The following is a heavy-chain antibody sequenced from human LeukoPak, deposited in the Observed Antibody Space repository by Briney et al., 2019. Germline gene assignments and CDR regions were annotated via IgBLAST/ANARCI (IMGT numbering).Heavy chain of an antibody. CDR1: GFSFSGAW. Sequence: GWSLRLSCVGSGFSFSGAWISWVRQAPGKGLEWVGRIKSMAAGGTTHYAAPVKDRFTISRDDSRNTLYLQMNSLKTEDTAEYYGSTEGGGGGAFNIWGQGTMVTVSS. J-gene: IGHJ3*02. CDR3: STEGGGGGAFNI. CDR2: IKSMAAGGTT. V-gene: IGHV3-15*01. D-gene: IGHD3-16*01.